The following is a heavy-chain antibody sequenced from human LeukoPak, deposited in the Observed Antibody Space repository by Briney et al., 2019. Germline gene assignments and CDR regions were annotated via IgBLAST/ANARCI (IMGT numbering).Heavy chain of an antibody. V-gene: IGHV3-11*04. CDR3: AREVRPRITAAAHYYYYMDV. Sequence: PGGSLRLSCAASGFTFNDYYMTWIRQAPGEGLEWVSYISSSGSTIYYADSVKGRFTISRDNAKNSLYLQMNSLRAEDTAVYYCAREVRPRITAAAHYYYYMDVWGKGTTVTVSS. CDR2: ISSSGSTI. CDR1: GFTFNDYY. D-gene: IGHD6-13*01. J-gene: IGHJ6*03.